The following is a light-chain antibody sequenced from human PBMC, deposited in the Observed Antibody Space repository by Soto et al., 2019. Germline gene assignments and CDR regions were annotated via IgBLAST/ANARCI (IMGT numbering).Light chain of an antibody. CDR1: SSNIGSTT. CDR3: AAWDDSLNGVV. Sequence: QCVLTQPPSASGTPGQRVTIACSGSSSNIGSTTVKWYQQLPGTAPKLLIYNNNQRPSGVPDRFSGSKSGTSASLAISGLQSEDEADYYCAAWDDSLNGVVFGGGTKLTVL. CDR2: NNN. J-gene: IGLJ3*02. V-gene: IGLV1-44*01.